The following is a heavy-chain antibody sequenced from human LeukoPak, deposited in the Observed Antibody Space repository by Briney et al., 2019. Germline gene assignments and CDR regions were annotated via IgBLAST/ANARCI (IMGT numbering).Heavy chain of an antibody. CDR3: AKDLDYAVYYYGMDV. V-gene: IGHV3-23*01. CDR1: GFTFSSYA. J-gene: IGHJ6*02. D-gene: IGHD4-17*01. Sequence: SGGSLRLSCAASGFTFSSYAMSWVRQAPGKGLEWVSAISGSGGSTYYADSVKGRFTISRDNSKNTLYLQMNSLRAEDTAVYYCAKDLDYAVYYYGMDVWGQGTTVTVSS. CDR2: ISGSGGST.